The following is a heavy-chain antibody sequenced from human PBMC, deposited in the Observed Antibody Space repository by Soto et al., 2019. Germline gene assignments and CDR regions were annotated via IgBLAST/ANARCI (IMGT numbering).Heavy chain of an antibody. CDR1: GFTFSSYW. V-gene: IGHV3-7*01. D-gene: IGHD5-18*01. J-gene: IGHJ6*02. CDR2: IKQDGSEK. Sequence: GGSLRLSCAASGFTFSSYWMSWVRQAPGKGLEWVANIKQDGSEKYYVDTVKGRFTISRDNAKNSLYLQMNSLRAEDTAVYYFAIGSVDTAMDPSYYYYYGMDVWGQGTTVTVSS. CDR3: AIGSVDTAMDPSYYYYYGMDV.